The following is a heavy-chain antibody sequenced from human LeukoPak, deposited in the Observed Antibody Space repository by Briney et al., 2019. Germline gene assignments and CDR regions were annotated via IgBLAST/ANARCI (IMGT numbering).Heavy chain of an antibody. V-gene: IGHV1-8*01. Sequence: GATVKISCKASGYTFTSYDINWVRQATGQGLEWMGWMNPNSGNTGYAQKFQGRVTMTRNTSISTAYMELSSLRSEDTAVYYCARVPNYYDTSLNDYWGQGTLVTVSS. D-gene: IGHD3-22*01. CDR3: ARVPNYYDTSLNDY. J-gene: IGHJ4*02. CDR1: GYTFTSYD. CDR2: MNPNSGNT.